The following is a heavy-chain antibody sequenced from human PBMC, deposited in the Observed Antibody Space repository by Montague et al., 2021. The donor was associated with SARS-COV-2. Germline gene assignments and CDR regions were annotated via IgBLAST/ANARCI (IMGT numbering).Heavy chain of an antibody. V-gene: IGHV4-39*01. CDR1: GGSISSSSYY. CDR2: IYYSGST. J-gene: IGHJ3*02. CDR3: ATYYDILTGYYIDAFNI. D-gene: IGHD3-9*01. Sequence: SETLSLTCTVSGGSISSSSYYWGWIRQHPGKGLEWIGSIYYSGSTYYNPSLKSRVTISVDTSKNQFSLKLSSVTAADTAVYYCATYYDILTGYYIDAFNIWGQGTMVTVSS.